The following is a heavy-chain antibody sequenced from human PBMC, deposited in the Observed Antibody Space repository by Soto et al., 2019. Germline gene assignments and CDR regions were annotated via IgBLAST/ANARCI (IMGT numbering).Heavy chain of an antibody. Sequence: PGGSLRLSCAASGFTFSSYAMHWVRQAPGKGLEWVAVISYDGSNKYYADSVKGRFTISRDNSKNTLYLQMNSLRAEDTAVYYCATETYYDFWSGYRVANKVDYWGQGTLVTVSS. CDR2: ISYDGSNK. J-gene: IGHJ4*02. CDR1: GFTFSSYA. CDR3: ATETYYDFWSGYRVANKVDY. V-gene: IGHV3-30-3*01. D-gene: IGHD3-3*01.